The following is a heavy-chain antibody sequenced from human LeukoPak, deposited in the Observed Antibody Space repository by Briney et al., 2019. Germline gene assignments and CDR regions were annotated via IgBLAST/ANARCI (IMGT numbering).Heavy chain of an antibody. CDR1: GFTFSSYE. J-gene: IGHJ3*02. Sequence: PGGSLRLSCAASGFTFSSYEMNWVRQAPGKGLEWVSYISGSGSTIYYADSVKGRFTISRDNSKNTLYLQMNSLRAEDTAVFYCAKDRDDYVWGSYLGAFDIWGQGTMVTVSS. D-gene: IGHD3-16*01. V-gene: IGHV3-48*03. CDR3: AKDRDDYVWGSYLGAFDI. CDR2: ISGSGSTI.